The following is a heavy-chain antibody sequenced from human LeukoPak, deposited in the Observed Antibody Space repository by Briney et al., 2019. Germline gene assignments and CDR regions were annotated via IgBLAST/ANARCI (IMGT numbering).Heavy chain of an antibody. V-gene: IGHV4-38-2*01. J-gene: IGHJ4*02. CDR1: GYSISSGYY. CDR2: IYHSGST. CDR3: AVTFLGDGSGSYYQYYFDY. Sequence: SETLSLTCAVSGYSISSGYYWGWIRQPPGKGLEWIGSIYHSGSTYYNPSLKSRVTISVDTSKNQFSLKLSSVTAADTAVYYCAVTFLGDGSGSYYQYYFDYWGQGTLVTVSS. D-gene: IGHD3-10*01.